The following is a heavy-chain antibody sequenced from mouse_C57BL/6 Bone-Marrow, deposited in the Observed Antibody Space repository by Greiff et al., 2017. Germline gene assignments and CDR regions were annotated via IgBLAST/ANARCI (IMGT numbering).Heavy chain of an antibody. CDR2: IDPENGDT. J-gene: IGHJ3*01. Sequence: EVQLVESGAELVRPGASVKLSCTVSGFNIKDDYMHWVKQRPEQGLEWIGWIDPENGDTEYASKFQGKATIAVDTSSNTAYLQLSSLTSEDTAVYYCTRIAYWGQGTLVTVSA. V-gene: IGHV14-4*01. CDR3: TRIAY. CDR1: GFNIKDDY.